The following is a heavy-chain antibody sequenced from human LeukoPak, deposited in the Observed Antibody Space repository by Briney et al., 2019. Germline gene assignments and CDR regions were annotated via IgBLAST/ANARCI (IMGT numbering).Heavy chain of an antibody. Sequence: SETLSLTCTVSGGSISSGGYSWSWIRQPPGKGLEWIGYIYYSGSTYYNPSLKSRVTISVDTSKNQFSLKLSSVTAADTAVYYCARSLWFGDELDYWGQGTLVTVSS. D-gene: IGHD3-10*01. V-gene: IGHV4-30-4*01. CDR2: IYYSGST. CDR1: GGSISSGGYS. J-gene: IGHJ4*02. CDR3: ARSLWFGDELDY.